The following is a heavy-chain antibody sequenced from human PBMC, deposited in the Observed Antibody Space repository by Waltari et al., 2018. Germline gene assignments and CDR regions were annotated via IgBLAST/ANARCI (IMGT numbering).Heavy chain of an antibody. V-gene: IGHV1-24*01. CDR2: VDPEHGET. Sequence: QVQLIQSGAEVKKAGASVKVACTVSGDTVSDLSIHWVRQAPGKGLEWMGGVDPEHGETISAQKFQGRLTMTEDTSTDTAYMEVSRLRSDDTAVYYCTIFRDGDYISLGFDTWGQGTLVTVSS. CDR1: GDTVSDLS. CDR3: TIFRDGDYISLGFDT. D-gene: IGHD4-17*01. J-gene: IGHJ5*02.